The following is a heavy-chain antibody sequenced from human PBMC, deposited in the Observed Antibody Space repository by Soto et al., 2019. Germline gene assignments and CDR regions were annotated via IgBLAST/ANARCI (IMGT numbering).Heavy chain of an antibody. D-gene: IGHD1-26*01. CDR3: AKDLISRLDIVAATIDY. J-gene: IGHJ4*02. Sequence: GGSLRLSCAASGFTFSSYGMHWVRQAPGKGLEWVAVISYDGSNKYYADSVKGRFTISRDNSKNTLYLQMNSLRAEDTAVYYCAKDLISRLDIVAATIDYWGQGTLVTVSS. CDR2: ISYDGSNK. CDR1: GFTFSSYG. V-gene: IGHV3-30*18.